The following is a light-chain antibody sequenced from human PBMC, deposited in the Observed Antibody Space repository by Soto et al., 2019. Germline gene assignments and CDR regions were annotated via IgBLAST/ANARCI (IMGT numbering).Light chain of an antibody. V-gene: IGKV1-5*01. Sequence: DIKMTQSPSTLSASVGDRVTITCRASQIISSWLAWYQQKPGKAPKLLIYDASSLESGVPSRFSGSRSGTDFTLTISSLQPDDFATYYCQQYTTDWETFGQGTIVDIK. CDR1: QIISSW. J-gene: IGKJ1*01. CDR2: DAS. CDR3: QQYTTDWET.